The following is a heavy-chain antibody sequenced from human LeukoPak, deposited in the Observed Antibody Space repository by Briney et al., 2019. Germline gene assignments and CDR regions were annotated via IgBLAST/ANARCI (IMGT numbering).Heavy chain of an antibody. Sequence: GSPRLSCVASGFTFSDYGMSWVRHSPEKGLEWVAGISGSGDHTYYGDSVKGRFIISRDNSRNTVYLQLNSLTAEDTALYYCVKPPEWLRLRADAFDTWGQGTRVTVSS. CDR1: GFTFSDYG. D-gene: IGHD5-12*01. CDR3: VKPPEWLRLRADAFDT. V-gene: IGHV3-23*01. J-gene: IGHJ3*02. CDR2: ISGSGDHT.